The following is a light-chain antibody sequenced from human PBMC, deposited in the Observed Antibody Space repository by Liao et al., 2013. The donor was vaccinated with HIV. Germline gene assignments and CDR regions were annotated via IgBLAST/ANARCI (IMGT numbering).Light chain of an antibody. CDR2: YNR. J-gene: IGLJ1*01. CDR3: QVWDSNSDHPYV. V-gene: IGLV3-21*01. Sequence: YVLTQPPSVSVAPGKTASLTCGGNNIGRKSVHWYQQKPGQAPVLVISYNRDRPSVIPERFSGSNSGNTATLSISRVEAGDEGDYYCQVWDSNSDHPYVFGTGTKVTVL. CDR1: NIGRKS.